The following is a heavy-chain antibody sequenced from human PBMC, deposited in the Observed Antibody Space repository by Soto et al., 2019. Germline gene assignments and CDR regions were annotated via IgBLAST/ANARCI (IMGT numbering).Heavy chain of an antibody. J-gene: IGHJ4*02. V-gene: IGHV3-7*01. Sequence: EVDLVESGGGLVQPGGSLRLSCAASGFTFSSNWMTWVRQAPGKGLEWVANINQDGSETSYVDSVKGRFAISRDNAKNSLYLQMNSLRDGDTARYYCATLRITFGGLIVIPVGFRYWGQGTLVAVSS. CDR3: ATLRITFGGLIVIPVGFRY. CDR1: GFTFSSNW. CDR2: INQDGSET. D-gene: IGHD3-16*02.